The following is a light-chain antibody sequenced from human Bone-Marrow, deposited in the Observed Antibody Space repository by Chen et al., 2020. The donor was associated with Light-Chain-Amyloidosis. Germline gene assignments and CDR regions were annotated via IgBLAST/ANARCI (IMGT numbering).Light chain of an antibody. CDR1: SGDVGTYNY. J-gene: IGLJ1*01. V-gene: IGLV2-14*01. CDR2: AVS. Sequence: QSALTQPVSVSGSPGQSITISCTGTSGDVGTYNYVSWYQQHPGKAPKVMIYAVSNRPSGVSNRFAGSKSGNTASLTISGLQAEDEADYYCSSFTSSSSYVFGPGTKVTVL. CDR3: SSFTSSSSYV.